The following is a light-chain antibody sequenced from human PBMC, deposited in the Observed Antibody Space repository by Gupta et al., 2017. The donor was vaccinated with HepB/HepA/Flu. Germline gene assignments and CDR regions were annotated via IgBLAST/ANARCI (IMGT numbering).Light chain of an antibody. CDR3: QQSNSAPKR. J-gene: IGKJ1*01. CDR1: QSIANY. CDR2: TTS. V-gene: IGKV1-39*01. Sequence: DIQMSQSPSSRSASVGDRVNITCRASQSIANYLNWYQQEPGKAPNLLIYTTSILHGGVPSRFSGSSSATYFTLTISLLPPDDFATYYCQQSNSAPKRFGQGTKLEIK.